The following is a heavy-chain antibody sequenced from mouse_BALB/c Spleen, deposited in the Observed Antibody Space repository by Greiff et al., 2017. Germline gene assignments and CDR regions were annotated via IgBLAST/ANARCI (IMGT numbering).Heavy chain of an antibody. J-gene: IGHJ4*01. V-gene: IGHV1-18*01. CDR1: GYTFTDYN. CDR3: ARSNYYFSDAMDY. CDR2: INPNNGGT. D-gene: IGHD2-1*01. Sequence: EVQLQQSGPELVKPGASVKIPCKASGYTFTDYNMDWVKQSHGKSLEWIGDINPNNGGTIYNQKFKGKATLTVDKSSSTAYMELRSLTSEDTAVYYCARSNYYFSDAMDYWGQGTSVTVSS.